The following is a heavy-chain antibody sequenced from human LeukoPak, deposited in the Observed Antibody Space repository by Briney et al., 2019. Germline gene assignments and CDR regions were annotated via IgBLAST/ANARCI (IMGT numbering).Heavy chain of an antibody. CDR2: IYYSGST. CDR3: ARGQQWLPTDY. V-gene: IGHV4-31*03. CDR1: GGSISSGGYY. J-gene: IGHJ4*02. Sequence: PSETLSLTCTVSGGSISSGGYYWSWIRQHPGKGLEWIGYIYYSGSTYYNPSLKSRVTISVDTSKNQFSLKLSSVTAADTAVYYCARGQQWLPTDYWGQGTLVTVSS. D-gene: IGHD6-19*01.